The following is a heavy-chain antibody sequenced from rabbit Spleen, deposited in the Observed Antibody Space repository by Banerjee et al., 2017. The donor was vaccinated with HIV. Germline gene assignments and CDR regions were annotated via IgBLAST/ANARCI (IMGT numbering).Heavy chain of an antibody. CDR3: ARDTSSSFSSYGMDL. Sequence: FSFSNKAVMCWVRQAPGKGLEWIGCLYTGNGKTYYASWAKGRFTISKSSSTTVTLQVTRLTAADTATYFCARDTSSSFSSYGMDLWGPGTLVTVS. D-gene: IGHD1-1*01. V-gene: IGHV1S40*01. CDR1: FSFSNKAV. CDR2: LYTGNGKT. J-gene: IGHJ6*01.